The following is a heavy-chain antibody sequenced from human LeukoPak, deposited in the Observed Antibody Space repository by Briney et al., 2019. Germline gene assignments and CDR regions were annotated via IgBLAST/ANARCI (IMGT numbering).Heavy chain of an antibody. CDR1: RFTFSNYW. D-gene: IGHD2-8*02. CDR2: INTDGSST. J-gene: IGHJ4*02. Sequence: PGGSLRLSCAASRFTFSNYWMHWVRQAPGEGLVWVSRINTDGSSTKYADSVKGRFTISRDNSKSTLSLQMNSLRAEDTAIYYCATYRQVLLPFESWGQGTLVTVSS. CDR3: ATYRQVLLPFES. V-gene: IGHV3-74*03.